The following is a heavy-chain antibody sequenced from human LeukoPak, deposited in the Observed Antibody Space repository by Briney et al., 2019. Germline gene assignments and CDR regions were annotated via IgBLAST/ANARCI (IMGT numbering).Heavy chain of an antibody. V-gene: IGHV3-30*18. CDR2: ISYDGSNK. CDR1: GFTVSSNY. J-gene: IGHJ4*02. Sequence: GGSLRLSCAASGFTVSSNYMSRVRQAPGKGLEWVAVISYDGSNKYYADSVKGRFTISRDNSKNTLYLQMNSLRAEDTAVYYCAKDYDYGDYGYWGQGTLVTVSS. CDR3: AKDYDYGDYGY. D-gene: IGHD4-17*01.